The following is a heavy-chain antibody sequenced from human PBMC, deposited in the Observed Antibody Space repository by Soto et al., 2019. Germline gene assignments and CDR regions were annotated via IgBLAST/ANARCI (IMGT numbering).Heavy chain of an antibody. Sequence: GASVKVSCKASGCTFSSYAISWVRQAPGQGLEWMGGIIPIFGTANYAQEFQGRVTITADESTSTAYMELSSLRSEDTAVYYCARGTVLVPAAMFAYWGQGTLVTVSS. J-gene: IGHJ4*02. CDR2: IIPIFGTA. V-gene: IGHV1-69*13. CDR3: ARGTVLVPAAMFAY. D-gene: IGHD2-2*01. CDR1: GCTFSSYA.